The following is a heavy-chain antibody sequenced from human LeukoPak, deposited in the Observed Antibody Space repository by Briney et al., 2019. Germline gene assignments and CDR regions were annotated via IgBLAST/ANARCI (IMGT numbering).Heavy chain of an antibody. CDR2: INPNSGGT. CDR3: ASGPGLGNPYYYYMDV. J-gene: IGHJ6*03. CDR1: AYTFTGYY. D-gene: IGHD7-27*01. V-gene: IGHV1-2*06. Sequence: SVKVSCKASAYTFTGYYIHWVRQAPGQGLEWMGRINPNSGGTNYAQKFQGRVTMTRDTSISTAYMELSRLRSDDTAVYYCASGPGLGNPYYYYMDVWGKGTTVTVSS.